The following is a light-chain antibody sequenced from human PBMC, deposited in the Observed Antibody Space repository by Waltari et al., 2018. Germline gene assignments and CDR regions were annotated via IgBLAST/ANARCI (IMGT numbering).Light chain of an antibody. CDR3: MQAQELPFT. V-gene: IGKV2-28*01. J-gene: IGKJ2*01. Sequence: DIVMTQSPLSLPVTPGETASISCRSSQSVLDGNGHTFLHWYVQKPGQSPQLLIYLTSSRASGVPDRFRGSGSVTDFTLEISGVEAEDVGFYYCMQAQELPFTFGQGTKLEIK. CDR2: LTS. CDR1: QSVLDGNGHTF.